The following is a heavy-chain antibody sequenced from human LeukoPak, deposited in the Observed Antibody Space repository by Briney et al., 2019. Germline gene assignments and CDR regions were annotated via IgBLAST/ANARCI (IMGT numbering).Heavy chain of an antibody. CDR3: ARAIVGATDAFDI. J-gene: IGHJ3*02. CDR2: IYYSGST. CDR1: GGSISSYY. D-gene: IGHD1-26*01. Sequence: KTSETLSLTCTVSGGSISSYYWSWIRQPPGKGLEWIGYIYYSGSTNYNPSLKSRVTISVDTSKNQFSLKLSSVTAADTAVYYCARAIVGATDAFDIWGQGTMVTVSS. V-gene: IGHV4-59*01.